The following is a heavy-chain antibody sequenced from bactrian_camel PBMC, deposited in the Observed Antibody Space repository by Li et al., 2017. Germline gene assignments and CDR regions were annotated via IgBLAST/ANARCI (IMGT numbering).Heavy chain of an antibody. CDR2: IDSAGAT. J-gene: IGHJ4*01. D-gene: IGHD4*01. CDR3: ATAAPYYSNGHYFLT. CDR1: GFTLHDAE. V-gene: IGHV3S53*01. Sequence: HVQLVESGGGSVQAGETLRLSCTYSGFTLHDAEVGWYRQVPGHLCELLATIDSAGATWYEDSVKGRFTIEPGDAQNTLHLRMDSLKSEDTALYYCATAAPYYSNGHYFLTWGQGTQVTVS.